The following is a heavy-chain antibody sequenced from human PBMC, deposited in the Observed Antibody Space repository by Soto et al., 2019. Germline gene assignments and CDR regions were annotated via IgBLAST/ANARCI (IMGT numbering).Heavy chain of an antibody. CDR3: ARDSSLVVITPYYFDY. CDR1: GYTFTIYG. D-gene: IGHD3-22*01. J-gene: IGHJ4*02. CDR2: ISAYNGNT. Sequence: GASVKVSCKASGYTFTIYGISWVLQSPLQGLEWMGWISAYNGNTNYAQKLQGRVTMTTDTSTSTTYMELRSLRSDDTAVYYCARDSSLVVITPYYFDYWGQGTLVTVSS. V-gene: IGHV1-18*01.